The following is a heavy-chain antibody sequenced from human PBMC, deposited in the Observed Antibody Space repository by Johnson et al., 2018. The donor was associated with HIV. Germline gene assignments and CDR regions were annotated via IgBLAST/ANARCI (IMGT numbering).Heavy chain of an antibody. Sequence: VQLVESGGGLVQPGGSLRLSCAASGFTFSDYYMSWIRQAPGKGLEWVAVISYGGSTYYADSVKGRFTISRDNSKNTLYLQMNSLRAEDTAVYYCAKRFFGSSDAFDIWGQGTMVTVSS. CDR3: AKRFFGSSDAFDI. CDR1: GFTFSDYY. CDR2: ISYGGST. J-gene: IGHJ3*02. D-gene: IGHD1-26*01. V-gene: IGHV3-66*02.